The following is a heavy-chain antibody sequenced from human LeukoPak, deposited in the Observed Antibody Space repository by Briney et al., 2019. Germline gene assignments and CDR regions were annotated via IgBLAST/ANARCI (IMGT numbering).Heavy chain of an antibody. J-gene: IGHJ4*02. CDR3: ARDSLFDWRGNQRKFDY. D-gene: IGHD3-9*01. Sequence: GGSLRLSCAASGFTFSSYEMNWVRQAPGKGLEWVSYISSSGSTIYYADSVKGRFTISRDNAKNSLYLQMNSLRAEDTAVYYCARDSLFDWRGNQRKFDYWGQGTLVTVSS. V-gene: IGHV3-48*03. CDR1: GFTFSSYE. CDR2: ISSSGSTI.